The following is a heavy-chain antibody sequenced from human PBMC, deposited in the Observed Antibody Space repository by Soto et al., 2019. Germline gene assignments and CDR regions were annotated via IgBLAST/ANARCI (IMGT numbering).Heavy chain of an antibody. Sequence: PSETLSLTCTVSGGSISSYYWSWIRQPPGKGLEWIGYIYYSGSTNYNPSLKSRVTISVDTSKNQFSLKLSSVTAADTAVYYCSKVDAEYFVSRGDRWFDPWGQGTLVTVS. CDR2: IYYSGST. CDR3: SKVDAEYFVSRGDRWFDP. J-gene: IGHJ5*02. CDR1: GGSISSYY. D-gene: IGHD2-21*01. V-gene: IGHV4-59*01.